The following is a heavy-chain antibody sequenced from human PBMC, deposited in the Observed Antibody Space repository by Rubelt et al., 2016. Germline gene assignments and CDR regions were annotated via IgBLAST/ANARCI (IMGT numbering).Heavy chain of an antibody. CDR3: ARGMRWFGKNY. J-gene: IGHJ4*02. Sequence: QVQLVQSGSELKKPGASVKVSCKASGYTFTSYAMNWVRQAPGQGLEWMGWINTNTGNPTYAQGLPGWLVCSLDTSVSTVCLQVSSLEAGDTAVYYCARGMRWFGKNYWGQGTLVTVSS. CDR2: INTNTGNP. D-gene: IGHD3-10*01. V-gene: IGHV7-4-1*02. CDR1: GYTFTSYA.